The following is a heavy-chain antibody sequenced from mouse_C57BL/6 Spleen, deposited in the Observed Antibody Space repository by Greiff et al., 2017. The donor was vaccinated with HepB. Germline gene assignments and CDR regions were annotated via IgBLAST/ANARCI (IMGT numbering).Heavy chain of an antibody. CDR2: IYPGDGDT. CDR1: GYAFSSSW. CDR3: AKFITTVGGYFDY. V-gene: IGHV1-82*01. J-gene: IGHJ2*01. Sequence: VKLQESGPELVKPGASVKISCKASGYAFSSSWMNWVKQRPGKGLEWIGRIYPGDGDTNYNGKFKGKATLTADKSSSTAYMQLSSLTSEDSAVYFCAKFITTVGGYFDYWGQGTTLTVSS. D-gene: IGHD1-1*01.